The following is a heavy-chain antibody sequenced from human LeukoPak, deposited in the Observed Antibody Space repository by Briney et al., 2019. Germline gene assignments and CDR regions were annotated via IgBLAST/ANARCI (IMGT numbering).Heavy chain of an antibody. Sequence: KPSETLSLTCAVHGGSFSGYYWSWIRQPPGKGLEWIGEINHSGSTNYNPSLKSRVTISVDTSKNQFSLKLSSVTAADTAVYYCARVSRGNYAIHYYYYYYMDVWGKGTTVTVSS. J-gene: IGHJ6*03. CDR3: ARVSRGNYAIHYYYYYYMDV. CDR1: GGSFSGYY. V-gene: IGHV4-34*01. CDR2: INHSGST. D-gene: IGHD1-7*01.